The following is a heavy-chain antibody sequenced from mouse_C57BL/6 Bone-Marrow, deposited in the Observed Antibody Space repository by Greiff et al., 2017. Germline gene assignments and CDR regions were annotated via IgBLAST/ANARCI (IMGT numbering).Heavy chain of an antibody. CDR3: ARYYYGMDY. Sequence: LVESGAELARPGASVKLSCKASGYTFTSYGISWVKQRTGQGLEWIGEIYPRSGNTYYNEKFKGKATLTADKSSSTAYMVLRSLTSEDSAVYFCARYYYGMDYWGQGTSVTVSS. J-gene: IGHJ4*01. CDR1: GYTFTSYG. CDR2: IYPRSGNT. V-gene: IGHV1-81*01.